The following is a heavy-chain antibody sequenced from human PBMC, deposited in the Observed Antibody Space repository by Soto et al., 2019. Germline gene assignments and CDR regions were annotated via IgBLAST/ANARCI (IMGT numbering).Heavy chain of an antibody. Sequence: ASLKLSCKSSGYTFTSYYRHWVRQAPGQGLEWMGIINPSGGSTSYAQKFQGRVTMTRDTSTSTVYMELSSLRSEDTAVYYCARDNSIVVVPAAALFVGDAFDIWGQGTMVTVSS. D-gene: IGHD2-2*01. CDR3: ARDNSIVVVPAAALFVGDAFDI. CDR2: INPSGGST. CDR1: GYTFTSYY. J-gene: IGHJ3*02. V-gene: IGHV1-46*01.